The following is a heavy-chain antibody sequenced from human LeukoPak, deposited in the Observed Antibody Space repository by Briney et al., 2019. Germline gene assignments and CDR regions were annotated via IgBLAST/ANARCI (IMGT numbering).Heavy chain of an antibody. CDR1: GGSFSGYY. CDR2: INHSGST. Sequence: SETLSLTCAVYGGSFSGYYWSWIRQPPGKGLEWIGEINHSGSTNYNPSLKSRVTISVDMSKNQFSLKLSSVTAADTAVYYCARGGYCSGGSCSRYFDYWGQGTLVTVSS. V-gene: IGHV4-34*01. D-gene: IGHD2-15*01. CDR3: ARGGYCSGGSCSRYFDY. J-gene: IGHJ4*02.